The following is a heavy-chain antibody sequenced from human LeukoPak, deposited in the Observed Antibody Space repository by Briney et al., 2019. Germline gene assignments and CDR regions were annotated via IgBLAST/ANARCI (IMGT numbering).Heavy chain of an antibody. CDR1: GLSFSSYW. CDR3: ARGHGTYKDY. V-gene: IGHV3-74*01. Sequence: PGGSLRLSCAASGLSFSSYWMHWVRQAPGKGLVWVSRIKSDGSSRSYADSVKGRFTISRDNAENTVFLQMNSLRAEDTAVYYCARGHGTYKDYWGQGTLVTVSS. D-gene: IGHD1-26*01. J-gene: IGHJ4*02. CDR2: IKSDGSSR.